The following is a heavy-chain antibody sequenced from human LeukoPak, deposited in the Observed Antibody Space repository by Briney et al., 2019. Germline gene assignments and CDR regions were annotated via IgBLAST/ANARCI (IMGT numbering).Heavy chain of an antibody. V-gene: IGHV4-34*01. CDR2: INHSGST. Sequence: ATLSLTCAVYGGSFSGYYWSWIRQPPGKGLEWIGEINHSGSTNYNPSLKSRVTISVDTSKNQFSLKLSSVTAADTAVYYCAREPMVRGAIDYWGQGTLVTVSS. CDR1: GGSFSGYY. D-gene: IGHD3-10*01. CDR3: AREPMVRGAIDY. J-gene: IGHJ4*02.